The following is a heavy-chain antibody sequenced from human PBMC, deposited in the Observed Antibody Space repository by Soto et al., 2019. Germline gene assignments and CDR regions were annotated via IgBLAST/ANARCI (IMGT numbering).Heavy chain of an antibody. CDR3: ARDRRYYDILTGENPYGMDV. Sequence: GGSLRLSCAASGFTVSSNYMSWVRQAPGKGLEWVSVIYSGGSTYYADSVKGRFTISRDNSKNTLYPQMNSLRAEDTAVYYCARDRRYYDILTGENPYGMDVWGQGTTVTVSS. CDR2: IYSGGST. CDR1: GFTVSSNY. J-gene: IGHJ6*02. V-gene: IGHV3-66*01. D-gene: IGHD3-9*01.